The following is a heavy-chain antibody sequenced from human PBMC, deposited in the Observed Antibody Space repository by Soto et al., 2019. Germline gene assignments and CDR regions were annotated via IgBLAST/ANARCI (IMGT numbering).Heavy chain of an antibody. J-gene: IGHJ6*02. D-gene: IGHD2-8*02. CDR1: GFTFSSYA. V-gene: IGHV3-30-3*01. CDR3: ARDLAVVVYATLGYYYYGMDL. CDR2: ISFDGSSK. Sequence: GGSLRLSCAASGFTFSSYAMHWVRRAPGRGLEWVALISFDGSSKYYADSVKGRFTISRDNSNNTLYLQMNSLRAEDTAVYYCARDLAVVVYATLGYYYYGMDLWGQGTTVTVSS.